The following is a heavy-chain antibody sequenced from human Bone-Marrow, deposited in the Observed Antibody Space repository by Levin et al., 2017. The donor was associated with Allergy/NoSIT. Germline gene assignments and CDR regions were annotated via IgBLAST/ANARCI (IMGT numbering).Heavy chain of an antibody. Sequence: PGGSLRLSCAASGFTFSIYAMNWVRQAPGKGLEWVSSISGSGESTYYADSVKGRFTISRDNSRNTLYVQMNSLRAEDTAVYYCAKDRQQLVIGSWGQGTLVTVSS. CDR3: AKDRQQLVIGS. V-gene: IGHV3-23*01. J-gene: IGHJ4*02. CDR1: GFTFSIYA. D-gene: IGHD6-13*01. CDR2: ISGSGEST.